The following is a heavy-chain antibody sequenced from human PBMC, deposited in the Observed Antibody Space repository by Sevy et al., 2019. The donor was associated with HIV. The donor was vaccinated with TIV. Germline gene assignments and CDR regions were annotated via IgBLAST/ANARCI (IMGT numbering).Heavy chain of an antibody. D-gene: IGHD1-26*01. J-gene: IGHJ4*02. CDR3: AGENAWGRGYS. Sequence: SETLSLTCTVSGGSIASLYWNWIRQPPGKGLEWIANIFYNGHINYNPALKSRVTLSLDTSKNQFSLRLSSVTAADTAMYYCAGENAWGRGYSWGQGTLVTVSS. CDR1: GGSIASLY. CDR2: IFYNGHI. V-gene: IGHV4-59*08.